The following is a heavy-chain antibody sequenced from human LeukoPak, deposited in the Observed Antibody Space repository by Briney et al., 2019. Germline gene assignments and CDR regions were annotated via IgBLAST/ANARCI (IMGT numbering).Heavy chain of an antibody. CDR2: IYYSGST. D-gene: IGHD5-12*01. J-gene: IGHJ4*02. Sequence: SETLSLTCTVSGGSISSYYWSWNRQPPGKGLEWIGYIYYSGSTNHNPSLKSRVTISVDTSKNQFSLKLSSVTAADTAVYYCARAGYSGYEDYWGQGTLVTVSS. CDR1: GGSISSYY. V-gene: IGHV4-59*01. CDR3: ARAGYSGYEDY.